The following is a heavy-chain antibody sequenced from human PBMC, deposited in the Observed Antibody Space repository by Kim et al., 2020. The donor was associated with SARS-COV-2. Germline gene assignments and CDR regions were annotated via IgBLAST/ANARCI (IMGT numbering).Heavy chain of an antibody. CDR1: GYTFTYYT. J-gene: IGHJ4*02. Sequence: ASVKVSCKASGYTFTYYTMHWVRQAPGQRLEWMGWINGDNGNTKYSLKFQDRVILTRDASATTAYMDLSSLGPEDTAVYYCARRAAAGEYFDYWGQGTLVTVSS. D-gene: IGHD6-13*01. V-gene: IGHV1-3*01. CDR3: ARRAAAGEYFDY. CDR2: INGDNGNT.